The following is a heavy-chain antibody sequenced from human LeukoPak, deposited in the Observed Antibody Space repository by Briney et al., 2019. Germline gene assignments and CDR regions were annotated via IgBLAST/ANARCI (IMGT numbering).Heavy chain of an antibody. CDR3: ARDLGPYNWFDP. CDR2: IYTSGNG. J-gene: IGHJ5*02. Sequence: SQTLSLTCTVSGGSISSGSYYWSWIRQPAGKGLEWIGHIYTSGNGNYNPSLKSRVTISIDTSKNQFSLKLSSVTAADTALYFCARDLGPYNWFDPWGQGTLVTVSS. V-gene: IGHV4-61*09. D-gene: IGHD7-27*01. CDR1: GGSISSGSYY.